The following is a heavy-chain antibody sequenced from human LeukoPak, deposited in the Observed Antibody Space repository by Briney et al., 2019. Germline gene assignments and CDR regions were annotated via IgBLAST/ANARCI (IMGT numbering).Heavy chain of an antibody. Sequence: SETLSLTCTVPGGPISSYYWSWIRQPAGKGLEWIGRIYISGSTNYNPSLKSRVTMSVDTSKNQFSLKLSSVTAADTAVYYCARDGSSGYHFDYWGQGTLVTVSS. V-gene: IGHV4-4*07. J-gene: IGHJ4*02. CDR2: IYISGST. D-gene: IGHD5-12*01. CDR3: ARDGSSGYHFDY. CDR1: GGPISSYY.